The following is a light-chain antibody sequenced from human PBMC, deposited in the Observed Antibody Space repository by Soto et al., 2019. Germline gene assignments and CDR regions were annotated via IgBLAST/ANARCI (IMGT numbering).Light chain of an antibody. CDR1: SSDVGSYNL. Sequence: QSALTQPASVSGSPGQSITISCTGISSDVGSYNLVSWYQQHPGKAPKVMIYEGSKRPSGVSNRFSGSKSGNTASLTISGLQAEDEADYYCCSYAGSSTYVFGTGTKVTVL. CDR3: CSYAGSSTYV. J-gene: IGLJ1*01. CDR2: EGS. V-gene: IGLV2-23*01.